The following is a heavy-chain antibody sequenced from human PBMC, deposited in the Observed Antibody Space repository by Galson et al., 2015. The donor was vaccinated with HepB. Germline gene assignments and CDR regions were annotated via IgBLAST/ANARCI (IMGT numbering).Heavy chain of an antibody. Sequence: SLRLSCAASGFTFSSYSMNWVRQAPGKGLEWVSSISSSSSYIYYADSVKGRFTISRDNAKNSLYLQMNSLRAEDTAVYYCARATYYYDSSGYYYGNYFDYWGQGTLVTVSS. D-gene: IGHD3-22*01. CDR3: ARATYYYDSSGYYYGNYFDY. CDR2: ISSSSSYI. J-gene: IGHJ4*02. CDR1: GFTFSSYS. V-gene: IGHV3-21*01.